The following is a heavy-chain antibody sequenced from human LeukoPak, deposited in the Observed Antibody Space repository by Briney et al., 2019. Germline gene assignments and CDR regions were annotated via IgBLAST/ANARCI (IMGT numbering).Heavy chain of an antibody. J-gene: IGHJ4*02. V-gene: IGHV3-21*01. CDR3: ARDSPAAAFDY. Sequence: GSLRLSCAASGFTFSIYWMSWVRQVPGKGLEWVSSISSSSSYIYYADSVKGRFTISRDNAKNSLYLQMNSLRAEDTAVYYCARDSPAAAFDYWGQGTLVTVSS. D-gene: IGHD6-13*01. CDR2: ISSSSSYI. CDR1: GFTFSIYW.